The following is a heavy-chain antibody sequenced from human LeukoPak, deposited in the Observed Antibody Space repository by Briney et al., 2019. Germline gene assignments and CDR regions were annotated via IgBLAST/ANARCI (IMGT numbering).Heavy chain of an antibody. D-gene: IGHD5-18*01. V-gene: IGHV3-23*01. CDR3: ARLIQLWLGGFDY. CDR1: GFTFSSYA. Sequence: GASLRLSCAASGFTFSSYAMSWVRQAPGKGLEWVSAISGSGGSTYYADSVKGRFTISRDNSKNTLYLQMNSLRAEDTAVYYCARLIQLWLGGFDYWGQGTLVTVSS. CDR2: ISGSGGST. J-gene: IGHJ4*02.